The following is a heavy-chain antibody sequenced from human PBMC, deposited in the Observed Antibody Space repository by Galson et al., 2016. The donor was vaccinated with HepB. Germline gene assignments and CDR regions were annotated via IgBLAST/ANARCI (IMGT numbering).Heavy chain of an antibody. Sequence: SLRLSCATSGFTFSRHGMHWVRQAPGKGLEWVAVIWYDGSNKYYADSVKGRFTISRDNSKTTLYLQMNSLRAEDTAVYYCARERLPERGYSGYDFDYWGQGALVTVSS. CDR3: ARERLPERGYSGYDFDY. D-gene: IGHD5-12*01. CDR2: IWYDGSNK. CDR1: GFTFSRHG. J-gene: IGHJ4*02. V-gene: IGHV3-33*01.